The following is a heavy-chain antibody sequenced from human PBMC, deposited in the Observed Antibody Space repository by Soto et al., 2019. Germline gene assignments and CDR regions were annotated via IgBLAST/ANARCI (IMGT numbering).Heavy chain of an antibody. V-gene: IGHV5-10-1*03. J-gene: IGHJ4*02. CDR2: IDPSDSYT. CDR3: VRLIEGAAPDS. Sequence: EVQLEQSGAEVKKPGESLRISCKGSGYSFTTYWISWVRQMPGKGLEWMGRIDPSDSYTNYSPSSPGHVTISVDKSISTAYLQWSSLKASDTAMYYCVRLIEGAAPDSWGKGTLVTVSS. D-gene: IGHD6-13*01. CDR1: GYSFTTYW.